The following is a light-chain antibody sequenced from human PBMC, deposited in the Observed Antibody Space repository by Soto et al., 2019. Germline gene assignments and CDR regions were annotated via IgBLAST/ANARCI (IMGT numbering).Light chain of an antibody. Sequence: QSVLAQPPSASGTPGQRVTISCSGSSSNIGSNTVNWYQQLSGDPDRFSGSKSGNTASLTVSGLQAEDEADYYCSSYAGRNYVFGAGTKVTV. CDR1: SSNIGSNT. V-gene: IGLV1-44*01. J-gene: IGLJ1*01. CDR3: SSYAGRNYV.